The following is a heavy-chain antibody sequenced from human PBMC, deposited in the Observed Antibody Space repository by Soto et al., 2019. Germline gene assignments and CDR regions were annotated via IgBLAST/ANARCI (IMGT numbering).Heavy chain of an antibody. D-gene: IGHD2-2*02. V-gene: IGHV1-3*01. Sequence: ASVKVSCKASGYTFTSYAMHWVRQAPGQRLEWMGWINAGNGNTKYSQKFQGRVTITRDTSASTAYMELSSLRSEDTAVYYCARDIVVVPAAIRSAEDYYYYGMDVWGQGTTVTVSS. CDR1: GYTFTSYA. CDR2: INAGNGNT. J-gene: IGHJ6*02. CDR3: ARDIVVVPAAIRSAEDYYYYGMDV.